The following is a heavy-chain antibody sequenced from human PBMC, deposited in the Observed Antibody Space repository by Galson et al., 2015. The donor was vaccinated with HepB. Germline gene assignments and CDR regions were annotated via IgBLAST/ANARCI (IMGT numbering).Heavy chain of an antibody. CDR3: AKDGDRGHYDSSAYYYDALDF. D-gene: IGHD3-22*01. Sequence: SLRLSCAASGFTFADYAMTWVRQAPGKGLEWVSTISDRGSRQYYADSVKGRFTIFRDNSKNTVHLQVNSLRAEDTALYYCAKDGDRGHYDSSAYYYDALDFWGQGTMVTVSS. CDR2: ISDRGSRQ. V-gene: IGHV3-23*01. J-gene: IGHJ3*01. CDR1: GFTFADYA.